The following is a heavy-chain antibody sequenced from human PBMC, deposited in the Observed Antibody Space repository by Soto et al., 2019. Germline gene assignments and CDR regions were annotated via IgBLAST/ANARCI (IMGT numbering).Heavy chain of an antibody. Sequence: QVQLVESGGGVVQPGRSLRLSCAASGFTFSSYAMHWVRQAPGKGLEWVAVISYDGSHKYYADSVKGRFTISRDNSKNTLDLQMNSLRAEDTAVYYCARYQLVGAARGVIDIWGQGTMVTVSS. V-gene: IGHV3-30*04. CDR1: GFTFSSYA. J-gene: IGHJ3*02. CDR3: ARYQLVGAARGVIDI. CDR2: ISYDGSHK. D-gene: IGHD1-26*01.